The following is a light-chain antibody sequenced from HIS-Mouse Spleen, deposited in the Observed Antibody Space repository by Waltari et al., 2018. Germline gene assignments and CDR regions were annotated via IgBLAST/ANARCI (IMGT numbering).Light chain of an antibody. CDR3: QAWDSSYSV. CDR2: QYS. CDR1: KLGDKY. J-gene: IGLJ2*01. Sequence: SYELTQPPSVSVSPGQTASITCSGDKLGDKYACWYQQKPGQSPVLVIYQYSKRPSGIPGRFSGANSGNTATLTSGGTQAMDEADYYCQAWDSSYSVFGGGTKLTVL. V-gene: IGLV3-1*01.